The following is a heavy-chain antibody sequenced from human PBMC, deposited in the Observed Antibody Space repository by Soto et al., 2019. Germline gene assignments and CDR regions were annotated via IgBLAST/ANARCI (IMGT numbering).Heavy chain of an antibody. Sequence: PLGSLILSCAASGFTFSSYAMHWVRQAPGKGLEWVAVISYDGSNKYYADSVEGRFTTSRDNAKNSLYLQMNSLRGEDTAVYYCVTDVTAAVAPDHWGQGTMVTVSS. D-gene: IGHD6-19*01. J-gene: IGHJ4*02. CDR3: VTDVTAAVAPDH. CDR2: ISYDGSNK. CDR1: GFTFSSYA. V-gene: IGHV3-30-3*01.